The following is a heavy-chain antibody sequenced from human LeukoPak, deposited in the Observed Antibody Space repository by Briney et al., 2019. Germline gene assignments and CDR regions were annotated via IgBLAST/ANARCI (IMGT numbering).Heavy chain of an antibody. J-gene: IGHJ4*02. CDR1: GGSISSYY. Sequence: SETLSLTCTVSGGSISSYYWSWIRQPPGKGLEGLGYIYYRGSTNYNPSLKSRVTISVDTSKNQFSLKLSSVTAADTAVYYCARVGSRCSGGSCYAGSWDYWGQGTLVTVSS. CDR3: ARVGSRCSGGSCYAGSWDY. CDR2: IYYRGST. D-gene: IGHD2-15*01. V-gene: IGHV4-59*01.